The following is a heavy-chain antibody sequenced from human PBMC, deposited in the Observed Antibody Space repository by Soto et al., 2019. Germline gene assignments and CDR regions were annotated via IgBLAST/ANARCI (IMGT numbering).Heavy chain of an antibody. J-gene: IGHJ3*02. V-gene: IGHV4-61*01. CDR1: GGSVSSGSYY. CDR2: IYYSGST. Sequence: PSETLSLTCTVSGGSVSSGSYYWSWIRQPPGKGLEWIGYIYYSGSTNYNPSLKSRVTISVDTSKNQFSLKLSSVTAADTAVYYCARGLIRIAAAGFRRVHVFDIWGQGTMVTVSS. D-gene: IGHD6-13*01. CDR3: ARGLIRIAAAGFRRVHVFDI.